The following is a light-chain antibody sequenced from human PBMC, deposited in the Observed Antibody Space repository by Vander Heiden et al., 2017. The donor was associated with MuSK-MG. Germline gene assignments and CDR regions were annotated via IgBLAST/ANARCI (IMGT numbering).Light chain of an antibody. CDR2: EVS. Sequence: QSALTQPPSASGSPGQSVTISCTGTSSDIGGYNYVSWYQQHPGKAPKLMIFEVSERPSGVPDRFSGSKSGNTASLAVSGLQAEDEADYYCSPYAGSNNFVVFGTGTKVTVL. V-gene: IGLV2-8*01. J-gene: IGLJ1*01. CDR1: SSDIGGYNY. CDR3: SPYAGSNNFVV.